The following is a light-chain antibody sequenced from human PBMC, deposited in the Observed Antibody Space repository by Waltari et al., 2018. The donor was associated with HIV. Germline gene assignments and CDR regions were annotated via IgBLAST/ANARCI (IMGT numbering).Light chain of an antibody. CDR2: DVS. CDR3: SSYTSSSTRV. CDR1: SSDVGVYNY. V-gene: IGLV2-14*03. J-gene: IGLJ3*02. Sequence: QSALTQPASVSGSPGQSITIPCTGTSSDVGVYNYVSWYQRHPGKAPKLIIYDVSNRPSGVSNRFSGSKSGNRASLTISGLQAEDEADYYCSSYTSSSTRVFGGGTTVTVL.